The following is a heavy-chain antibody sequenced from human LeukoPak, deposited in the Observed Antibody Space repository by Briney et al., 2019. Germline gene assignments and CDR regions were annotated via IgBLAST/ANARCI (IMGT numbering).Heavy chain of an antibody. V-gene: IGHV3-53*01. CDR1: VFTVSSSY. CDR2: IYSGGST. Sequence: GGSLRLSCAVSVFTVSSSYMSWVRQAPGKGLEWVSVIYSGGSTYYADSVKGRFTISRDSSKNTLYLQMNSLRAEDTAVYYCARDRGEMATTVFDYWGQGALVTVSS. J-gene: IGHJ4*02. D-gene: IGHD5-24*01. CDR3: ARDRGEMATTVFDY.